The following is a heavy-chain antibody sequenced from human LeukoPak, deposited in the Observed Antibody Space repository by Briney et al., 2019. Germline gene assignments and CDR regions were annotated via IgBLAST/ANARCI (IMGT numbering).Heavy chain of an antibody. CDR2: ITRSGDAT. CDR3: AKDGLYYALSPHIYYFHY. Sequence: PGGPLRLSCTASGFTFSGYATAWVRQTPGKGLEWFSAITRSGDATYYTDSVKGRFTISRDNSKNTLYLQMSRLRAEHTALYYCAKDGLYYALSPHIYYFHYWGQGTLVGVRS. CDR1: GFTFSGYA. V-gene: IGHV3-23*01. J-gene: IGHJ4*02. D-gene: IGHD3-10*01.